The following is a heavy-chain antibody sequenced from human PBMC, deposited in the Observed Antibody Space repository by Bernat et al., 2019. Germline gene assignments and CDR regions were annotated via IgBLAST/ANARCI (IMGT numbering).Heavy chain of an antibody. CDR3: GRIYGAGSFLDY. CDR1: GGTISSSNW. D-gene: IGHD3-10*01. CDR2: IYHSGST. J-gene: IGHJ4*02. V-gene: IGHV4-4*02. Sequence: VGAAGGRARGRAVAGGTISSSNWWCWVRRPPGKGLGWTGGIYHSGSTNTNPSLKSRVTISVDKSKNQFSLKLSSLTAADTAVYYCGRIYGAGSFLDYWGQGTLVTVSS.